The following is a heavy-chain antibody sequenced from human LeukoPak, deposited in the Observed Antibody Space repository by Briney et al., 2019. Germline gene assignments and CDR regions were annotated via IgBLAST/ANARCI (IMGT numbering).Heavy chain of an antibody. Sequence: PSETLSLTCAVYGGSFSGYYWSWIRQPPGKGLEWIGEINHSGSTNYNPSLKSRVTISVDTSKNQFSLKLSSVTAADTAVYYCARDYGSGSYYLLPHFDYWGQGTLVTVSS. CDR1: GGSFSGYY. CDR2: INHSGST. CDR3: ARDYGSGSYYLLPHFDY. D-gene: IGHD3-10*01. J-gene: IGHJ4*02. V-gene: IGHV4-34*01.